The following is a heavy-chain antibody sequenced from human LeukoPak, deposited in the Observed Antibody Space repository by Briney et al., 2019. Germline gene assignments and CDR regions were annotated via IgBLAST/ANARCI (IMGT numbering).Heavy chain of an antibody. D-gene: IGHD6-6*01. V-gene: IGHV3-48*01. CDR3: ARGRPVDY. Sequence: RPGGSLRLSCAASGFTFSHYGMTWVRQAPGKGLEWVSYITADSSPMFYADSVKGRFTISRDNAKNPESLQMNSLRAEDTAVYYCARGRPVDYWRQGSLVTVSS. CDR2: ITADSSPM. CDR1: GFTFSHYG. J-gene: IGHJ4*02.